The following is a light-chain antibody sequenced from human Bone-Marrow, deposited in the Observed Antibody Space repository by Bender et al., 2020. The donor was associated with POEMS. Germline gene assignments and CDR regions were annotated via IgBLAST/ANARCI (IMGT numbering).Light chain of an antibody. V-gene: IGLV2-11*01. Sequence: QSALTQPRSVSGSPGQSVTISCTGTSSDVGGYNYVSWYQQHPGKVPKVIIYDVSKRPSGVPDRFSGSKSGNTASLTISGLQGEDEADYYCCSFAAIPGWVFGTGTKVTVL. J-gene: IGLJ1*01. CDR2: DVS. CDR3: CSFAAIPGWV. CDR1: SSDVGGYNY.